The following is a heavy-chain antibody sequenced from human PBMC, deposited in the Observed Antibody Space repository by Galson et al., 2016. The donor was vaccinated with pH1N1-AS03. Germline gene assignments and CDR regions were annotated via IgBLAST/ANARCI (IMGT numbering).Heavy chain of an antibody. CDR2: ISFDGTNK. D-gene: IGHD3/OR15-3a*01. CDR1: GFTISNFG. J-gene: IGHJ4*02. V-gene: IGHV3-30*18. Sequence: SLRLSCAASGFTISNFGMLWVRQAPGQGLEWVAIISFDGTNKYYADSVKGRFSISRDNSKNTLFLQMSALRAEDTAVYYCANDFNYDFWSGYSFYWGQGALVTVSS. CDR3: ANDFNYDFWSGYSFY.